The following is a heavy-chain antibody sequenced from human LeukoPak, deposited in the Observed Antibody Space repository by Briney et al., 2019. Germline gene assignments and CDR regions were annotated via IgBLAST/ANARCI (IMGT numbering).Heavy chain of an antibody. CDR2: IYYSGST. CDR3: TAGRSDYFDF. V-gene: IGHV4-39*01. Sequence: PSEILSLTCTVSGGSISSRNYYWGWIRQPPGKGLEWIGSIYYSGSTYYNPSLKSRVTISVDTSKNQFSLKLSSVTAADTAVYYCTAGRSDYFDFRGQGTLVTVSS. J-gene: IGHJ4*02. CDR1: GGSISSRNYY. D-gene: IGHD6-25*01.